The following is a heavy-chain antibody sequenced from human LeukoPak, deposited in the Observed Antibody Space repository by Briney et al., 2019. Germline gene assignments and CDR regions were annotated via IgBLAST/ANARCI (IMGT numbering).Heavy chain of an antibody. CDR3: ARAPLDCTGGTCYSSGWFDP. Sequence: PSGTLSLTCAVSGGSISNSNWWSWVRQPPGKGLEWIGEIYHSGSTNYNPSLKSRVTMSVDKSKNQFSLKLSSVTAADTAVYYCARAPLDCTGGTCYSSGWFDPWGQGTLVTVSS. CDR2: IYHSGST. V-gene: IGHV4-4*02. J-gene: IGHJ5*02. D-gene: IGHD2-15*01. CDR1: GGSISNSNW.